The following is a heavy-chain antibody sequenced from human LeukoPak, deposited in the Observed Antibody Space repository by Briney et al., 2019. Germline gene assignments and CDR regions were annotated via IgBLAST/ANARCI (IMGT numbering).Heavy chain of an antibody. CDR2: ISSSSSYI. Sequence: GGSLRLSCAASGFTFSSYSMNWVRQAPGKGPEWVSSISSSSSYIYYADSVKGRFTISGDNAKNSLYLQMNSLRAEDTAVYYCAREDSEAFDIWGQGTMVTVSS. CDR3: AREDSEAFDI. CDR1: GFTFSSYS. D-gene: IGHD2-15*01. V-gene: IGHV3-21*01. J-gene: IGHJ3*02.